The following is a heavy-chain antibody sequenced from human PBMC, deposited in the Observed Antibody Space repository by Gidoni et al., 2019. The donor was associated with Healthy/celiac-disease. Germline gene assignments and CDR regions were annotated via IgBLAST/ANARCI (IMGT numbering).Heavy chain of an antibody. CDR3: AKDQIPYYGGQGYFDY. J-gene: IGHJ4*02. CDR2: ISYDGSNK. V-gene: IGHV3-30*18. CDR1: GFTFSSYG. D-gene: IGHD4-17*01. Sequence: QVQLVESGGGVVQPGRSLRLSCAASGFTFSSYGMHWVRQAPGQGLEWVAVISYDGSNKYYADSVKGRFTISRDNSKNTLYLQMNSLRAEDTAVYYCAKDQIPYYGGQGYFDYWGQGTLVTVSS.